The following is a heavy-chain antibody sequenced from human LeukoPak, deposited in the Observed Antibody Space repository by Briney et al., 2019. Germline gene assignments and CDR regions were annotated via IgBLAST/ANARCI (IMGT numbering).Heavy chain of an antibody. CDR1: GVSIESRGYA. CDR2: ISYSGDT. V-gene: IGHV4-31*03. Sequence: PSETLSLTCSVSGVSIESRGYAWTWIRQPPGKGLEWIGHISYSGDTDYKSSLKSRITISSDASKNQFSLKLTSVTAADTAVYFCARDFLQTSSPDAFDIWGQGTMVTVSS. CDR3: ARDFLQTSSPDAFDI. J-gene: IGHJ3*02. D-gene: IGHD3-3*01.